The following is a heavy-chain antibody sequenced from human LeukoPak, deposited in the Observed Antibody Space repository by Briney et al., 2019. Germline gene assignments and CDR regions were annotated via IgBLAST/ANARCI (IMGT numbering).Heavy chain of an antibody. D-gene: IGHD3-10*01. CDR1: GFTFSSYS. CDR3: ARGAGSAFGDCDY. V-gene: IGHV3-21*01. J-gene: IGHJ4*02. CDR2: ISSSSSYI. Sequence: GGSLRLSCAASGFTFSSYSMNWARQAPGKGLEWVSSISSSSSYIYYADSVKGRFTISRDNAKNSLYLQMNSLRAEDTAVYYCARGAGSAFGDCDYWGQGTLVTVSS.